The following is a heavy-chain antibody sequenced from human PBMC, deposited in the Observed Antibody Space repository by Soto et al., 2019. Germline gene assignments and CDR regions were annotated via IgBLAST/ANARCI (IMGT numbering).Heavy chain of an antibody. J-gene: IGHJ4*02. D-gene: IGHD3-3*02. V-gene: IGHV6-1*01. CDR2: TYYRSNWNF. CDR1: WGSVSSNTAT. CDR3: AGELDIHHGLGY. Sequence: SQTLSLTCAISWGSVSSNTATWNWVRQSPSRGLEWLGRTYYRSNWNFDYALSVKSRITINPDTSKNQFSLQLNSLTPEDTAVYYCAGELDIHHGLGYWGPGTSVTVSS.